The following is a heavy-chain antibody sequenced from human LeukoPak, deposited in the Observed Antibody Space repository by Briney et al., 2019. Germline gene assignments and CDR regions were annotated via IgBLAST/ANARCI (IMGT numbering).Heavy chain of an antibody. V-gene: IGHV3-23*01. CDR2: ITSSGGST. CDR1: GFTFSSYA. D-gene: IGHD3-9*01. CDR3: AKSPYYDILTGSYYFDY. Sequence: PGGSLRLSCAGTGFTFSSYAMSWVRQAPGKGLEWVSAITSSGGSTYYADSVKGRFTISRDNSKSTPYLQMNSLRAEDMALYYCAKSPYYDILTGSYYFDYWGQGTLVTVSS. J-gene: IGHJ4*02.